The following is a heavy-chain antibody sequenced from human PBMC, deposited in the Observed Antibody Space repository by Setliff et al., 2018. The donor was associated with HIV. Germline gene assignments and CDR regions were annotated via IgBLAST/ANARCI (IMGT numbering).Heavy chain of an antibody. J-gene: IGHJ4*02. D-gene: IGHD5-18*01. CDR1: GGTLSIYT. V-gene: IGHV1-69*13. CDR2: IIPIFGTP. CDR3: ATPLDATMGRDY. Sequence: SVKVSCKASGGTLSIYTINWVRQAPGQGLEWMGGIIPIFGTPNFAPKFQGRVTITADESTKTAYMELSSLRSEDTAVYYCATPLDATMGRDYWGREPWSPSPQ.